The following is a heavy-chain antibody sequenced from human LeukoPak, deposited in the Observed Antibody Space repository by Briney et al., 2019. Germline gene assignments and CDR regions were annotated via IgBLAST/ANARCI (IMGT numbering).Heavy chain of an antibody. D-gene: IGHD4/OR15-4a*01. V-gene: IGHV4-38-2*01. CDR3: ARHEGSYGAFDY. Sequence: SETLSLTCAVSGYPISSGYYWGWIRQPPGKGLEWIGSIYHRGSTYYNPSLKSRVTISVDTSKNQFSLKLSSVTAADTAVYYCARHEGSYGAFDYWGQGTLVTVSS. CDR2: IYHRGST. CDR1: GYPISSGYY. J-gene: IGHJ4*02.